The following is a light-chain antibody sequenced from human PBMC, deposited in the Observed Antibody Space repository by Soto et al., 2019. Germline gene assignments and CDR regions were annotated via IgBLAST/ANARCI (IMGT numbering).Light chain of an antibody. J-gene: IGLJ1*01. CDR3: SSYAASSNV. CDR2: EVN. Sequence: QSVLTQPPSASGSPGQSVAISCTGTSSDVGGYNYVSWYQQHPGKAPKLMIYEVNKRPSGVPDRFSGSKSGNTASLTVSGLTAEDHDDYYCSSYAASSNVFGTGTKVTV. V-gene: IGLV2-8*01. CDR1: SSDVGGYNY.